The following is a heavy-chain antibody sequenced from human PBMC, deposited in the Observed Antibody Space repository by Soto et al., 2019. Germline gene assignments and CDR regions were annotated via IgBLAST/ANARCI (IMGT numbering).Heavy chain of an antibody. J-gene: IGHJ4*02. CDR1: GFTFSSYS. D-gene: IGHD3-16*01. CDR3: AREYSLWGEDF. V-gene: IGHV3-48*02. Sequence: GGSLRLSCAASGFTFSSYSMTWVRQAPGKGLEWVSYISSGSSTIYYADSAKGRFTISRDNAKNQLYLQMNSLRDEDTAVYYCAREYSLWGEDFWGQGTLVTVSS. CDR2: ISSGSSTI.